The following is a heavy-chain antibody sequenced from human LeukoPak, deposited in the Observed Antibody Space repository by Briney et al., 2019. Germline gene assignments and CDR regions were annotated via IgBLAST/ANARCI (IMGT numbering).Heavy chain of an antibody. CDR1: GGSISSSSYY. CDR2: IYYSGST. J-gene: IGHJ4*02. CDR3: ARAEQGISPHARLFDY. D-gene: IGHD2/OR15-2a*01. Sequence: PSETLSLTCTVSGGSISSSSYYWGWIRQPPGKGLEWIGSIYYSGSTYYNPSLKSRVTISVDTSKNQFSLKLSSVTAADTAVYYCARAEQGISPHARLFDYWGQGTLVTVSS. V-gene: IGHV4-39*01.